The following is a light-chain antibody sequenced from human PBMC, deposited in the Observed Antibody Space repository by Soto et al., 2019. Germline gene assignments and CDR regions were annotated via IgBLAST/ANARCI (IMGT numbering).Light chain of an antibody. CDR3: QQSYGTPRT. CDR2: DAS. CDR1: QAFSSA. Sequence: QLTQSPSSLSASVGGGVTISCRASQAFSSALGQSLQKLGRRPQLLIFDASSLESGVPSRFSGSGSGTAFSLTIRGLQPEDFATYYCQQSYGTPRTFGGGTKVDIK. J-gene: IGKJ4*01. V-gene: IGKV1-13*02.